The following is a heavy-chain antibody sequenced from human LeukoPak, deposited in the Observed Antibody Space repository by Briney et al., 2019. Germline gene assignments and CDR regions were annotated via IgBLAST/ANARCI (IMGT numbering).Heavy chain of an antibody. CDR2: ISYDGSNK. Sequence: GGSLRLSCAASGFTFSSYAMHWVRRAPGKGLEWVAVISYDGSNKYYADSVKGRFTISRDNSKNTLYLQMNSLRAEDTAVYYCARDLVAYYYDSSGYFGFDYWGQGTLVTVSS. CDR3: ARDLVAYYYDSSGYFGFDY. J-gene: IGHJ4*02. V-gene: IGHV3-30*04. CDR1: GFTFSSYA. D-gene: IGHD3-22*01.